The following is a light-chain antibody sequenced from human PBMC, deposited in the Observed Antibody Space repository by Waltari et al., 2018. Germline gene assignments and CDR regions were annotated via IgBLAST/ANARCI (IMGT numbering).Light chain of an antibody. Sequence: DIVMTQSPDSLAVSLGEGATINCKSSQNVLYSSNNQNYLAWYQKRPGQPPNLLIYWASTRESGVPDRFIGSGSGTDFTLTISSLQAEDVALYYCQQYYSAPLTFGQGTKVEIK. CDR3: QQYYSAPLT. J-gene: IGKJ1*01. CDR1: QNVLYSSNNQNY. CDR2: WAS. V-gene: IGKV4-1*01.